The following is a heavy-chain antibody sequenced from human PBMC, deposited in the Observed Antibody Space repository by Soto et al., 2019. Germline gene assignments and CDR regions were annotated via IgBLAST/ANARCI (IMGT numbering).Heavy chain of an antibody. D-gene: IGHD3-3*01. V-gene: IGHV3-21*02. CDR3: ARDDPVFGAIPRMDI. J-gene: IGHJ6*02. CDR2: ITSSSSRNI. CDR1: GFHFSTYT. Sequence: EVQLVESGGGLVKPGGSLRLSCSASGFHFSTYTMYWVRQAPGKGLEWVSSITSSSSRNIFYADSVKGRFTISRDNANNMIFLQMNNLRVEDTAVYYCARDDPVFGAIPRMDIWGHGTTVTVSS.